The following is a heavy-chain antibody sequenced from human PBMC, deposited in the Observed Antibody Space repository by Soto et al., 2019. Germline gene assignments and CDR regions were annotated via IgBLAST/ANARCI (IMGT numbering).Heavy chain of an antibody. CDR3: ARDPGYSYGYN. CDR2: FDPEDGET. V-gene: IGHV1-69*10. Sequence: ASVKVSCKASGGTFSSYAISWVRQAPGKGLEWMGGFDPEDGETIYAQKFQGRVTITRDTSASTAYMELSSLRSEDTAVYYCARDPGYSYGYNWGQGTLVTVSS. J-gene: IGHJ4*02. D-gene: IGHD5-18*01. CDR1: GGTFSSYA.